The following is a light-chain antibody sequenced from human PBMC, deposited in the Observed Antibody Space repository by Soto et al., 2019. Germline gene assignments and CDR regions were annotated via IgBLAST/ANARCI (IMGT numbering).Light chain of an antibody. CDR3: QHYKSYSEA. CDR2: QAS. CDR1: QPISSW. Sequence: NRVTQSPATVSGSVGDRVTITCRASQPISSWLAWYQQKPGKAPKLLIYQASTLKSGVPSRFSGSGSGTEFTLTISSLQPDDFATYYCQHYKSYSEAFGQGTKVDIK. V-gene: IGKV1-5*03. J-gene: IGKJ1*01.